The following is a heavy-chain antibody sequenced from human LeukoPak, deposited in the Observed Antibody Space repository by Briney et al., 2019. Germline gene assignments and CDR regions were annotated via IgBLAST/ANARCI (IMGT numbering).Heavy chain of an antibody. CDR3: ATSELRRLDAFDI. J-gene: IGHJ3*02. V-gene: IGHV1-2*02. CDR2: INPNSGGT. Sequence: ASVKVSCKASGYTFTGYYMHWVRQAPGQGLEWMGWINPNSGGTNYAQKFQGRVTMTRDTSISTAYMELSRLRPDDTAVYYCATSELRRLDAFDIWGQGTMVTVSS. D-gene: IGHD1-26*01. CDR1: GYTFTGYY.